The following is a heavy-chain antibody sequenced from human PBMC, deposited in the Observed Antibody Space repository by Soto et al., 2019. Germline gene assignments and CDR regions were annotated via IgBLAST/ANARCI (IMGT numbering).Heavy chain of an antibody. CDR2: IIPIFGRA. D-gene: IGHD2-8*01. J-gene: IGHJ4*02. CDR1: GGTFSSYA. V-gene: IGHV1-69*04. Sequence: SVKVSCKASGGTFSSYAISWVRQAPGQGLEWMGRIIPIFGRASYAQKFQGRVTMTRDTSTSTVYMELSSLRSEDTAVYYCARESSSYCTNGVCQLPSDYWGQGTLVTVSS. CDR3: ARESSSYCTNGVCQLPSDY.